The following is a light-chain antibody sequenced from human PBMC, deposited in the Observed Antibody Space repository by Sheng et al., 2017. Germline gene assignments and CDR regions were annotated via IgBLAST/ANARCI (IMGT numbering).Light chain of an antibody. Sequence: DIVMTQSPDSLAVSLGERATINCKSSQSLLYNSNNKNYLAWYQQKPGQPPKLLIYWASTRESGVPDRFSGGGSGTDFTLTISSLQAGDVAVYYCQQYYTTPFSFGQGTKLEIK. CDR1: QSLLYNSNNKNY. J-gene: IGKJ2*03. CDR2: WAS. V-gene: IGKV4-1*01. CDR3: QQYYTTPFS.